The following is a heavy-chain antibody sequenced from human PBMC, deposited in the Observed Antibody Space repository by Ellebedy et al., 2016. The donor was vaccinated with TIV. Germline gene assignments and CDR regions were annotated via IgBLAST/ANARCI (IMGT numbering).Heavy chain of an antibody. CDR3: AKDRGSGWYENWFDP. CDR2: ISGGGSST. J-gene: IGHJ5*02. Sequence: GGSLRLSCAASGFTFSSFAMNWLRQAPGKGLEWVSGISGGGSSTNYADSVKGRFTISRDNSKNQLYLQMDSLRAEDTALYYCAKDRGSGWYENWFDPWGQGTLVTVSS. D-gene: IGHD6-19*01. V-gene: IGHV3-23*01. CDR1: GFTFSSFA.